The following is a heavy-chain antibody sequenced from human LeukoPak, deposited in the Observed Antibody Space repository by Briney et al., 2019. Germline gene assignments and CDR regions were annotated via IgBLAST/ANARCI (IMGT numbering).Heavy chain of an antibody. Sequence: SETLSLTCTVYGGSISRYYWSWIRQPPGKGLEWIGYIYYSGSTNYNPSLKSRVTISVDTSKNQFSLKLSSVTAADTAVYYCARLGAYDILTGYNFDYWGQGTLVTVSS. D-gene: IGHD3-9*01. J-gene: IGHJ4*02. CDR3: ARLGAYDILTGYNFDY. CDR1: GGSISRYY. V-gene: IGHV4-59*08. CDR2: IYYSGST.